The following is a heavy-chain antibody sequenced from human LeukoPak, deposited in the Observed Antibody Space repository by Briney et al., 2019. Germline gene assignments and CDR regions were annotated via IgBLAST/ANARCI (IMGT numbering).Heavy chain of an antibody. CDR2: ISYDGSNK. CDR1: GFTFSSYA. J-gene: IGHJ4*02. V-gene: IGHV3-30-3*02. D-gene: IGHD6-19*01. Sequence: GGSLRLSCAASGFTFSSYAMHWVRQAPGKGVEWVAVISYDGSNKYYADSVKGRFTISRDNSKNTLYLQMNSLRAEDTAVYYCAKFSGPVAGTPPFDYWGQGTLVTVSS. CDR3: AKFSGPVAGTPPFDY.